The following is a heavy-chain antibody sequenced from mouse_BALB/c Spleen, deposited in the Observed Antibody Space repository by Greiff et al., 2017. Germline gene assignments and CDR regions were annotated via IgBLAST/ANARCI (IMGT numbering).Heavy chain of an antibody. V-gene: IGHV5-17*02. J-gene: IGHJ2*01. CDR3: ARAGDYYGSSYKYYFDY. CDR1: GFTFSSFG. D-gene: IGHD1-1*01. CDR2: ISSGSSTI. Sequence: EVQVVESGGGLVQPGGSRKLSCAASGFTFSSFGMHWVRQAPEKGLEWVAYISSGSSTIYYADTVKGRFTISRDNPKNTLFLQMTSLRSEDTAMYYCARAGDYYGSSYKYYFDYWGQGTTLTVSS.